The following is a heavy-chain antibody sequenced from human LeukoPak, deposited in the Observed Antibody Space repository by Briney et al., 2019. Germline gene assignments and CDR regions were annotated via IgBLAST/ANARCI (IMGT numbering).Heavy chain of an antibody. D-gene: IGHD6-19*01. J-gene: IGHJ4*02. V-gene: IGHV3-30-3*01. CDR3: ARYRSSGSRGYFDY. Sequence: GGSLRLSCAASGFTFSSYAMHWVRQAPGKGLEWVAVISYDGSNKYYADSVKGRFTISRDNSKNTLYLQMNSLRAEDTAVYYCARYRSSGSRGYFDYWGQGTLVTVSS. CDR2: ISYDGSNK. CDR1: GFTFSSYA.